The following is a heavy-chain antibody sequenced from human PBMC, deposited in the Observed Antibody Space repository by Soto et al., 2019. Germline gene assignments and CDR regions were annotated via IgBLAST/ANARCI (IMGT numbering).Heavy chain of an antibody. J-gene: IGHJ6*02. V-gene: IGHV1-69*13. Sequence: SVKVSCKASGGTFSSYAISWVRQAPGQGLEWMGGIIPIFGTANYAQKFQGRVTITADEYTSTAYMELSSLRSEDTAVYYCARDCSGGSCYSDYYYYGMDVWGQGTTVTVSS. CDR3: ARDCSGGSCYSDYYYYGMDV. D-gene: IGHD2-15*01. CDR1: GGTFSSYA. CDR2: IIPIFGTA.